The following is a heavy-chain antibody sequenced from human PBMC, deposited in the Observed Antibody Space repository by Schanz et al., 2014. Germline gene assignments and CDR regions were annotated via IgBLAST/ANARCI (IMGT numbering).Heavy chain of an antibody. CDR3: ARGLGDERWLDLNEAFDI. Sequence: QLMQSGSEVRKPGASVKVSCKASGYTFTSYGITWVRQAPGQGLEWMGRIIPILGITNVAQTFQDRVTITADKSTSTAYMELSSLRSEDTAVYYCARGLGDERWLDLNEAFDIWGQGTIVTVSS. J-gene: IGHJ3*02. CDR2: IIPILGIT. V-gene: IGHV1-69*04. CDR1: GYTFTSYG. D-gene: IGHD6-19*01.